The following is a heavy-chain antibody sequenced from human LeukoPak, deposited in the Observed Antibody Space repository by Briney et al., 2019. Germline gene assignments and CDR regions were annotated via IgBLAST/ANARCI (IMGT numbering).Heavy chain of an antibody. Sequence: SETLSLTCAVYGGSFSGYYWSWIRQPPGKGLEWIGEINHSGSTNYNPSLKSRVTTSVDTSKNQFSLKLSSVTAADTAVYYCARKPDIVVVPAAPEPFDPWGQGTLVTVSS. CDR2: INHSGST. V-gene: IGHV4-34*01. CDR3: ARKPDIVVVPAAPEPFDP. J-gene: IGHJ5*02. CDR1: GGSFSGYY. D-gene: IGHD2-2*01.